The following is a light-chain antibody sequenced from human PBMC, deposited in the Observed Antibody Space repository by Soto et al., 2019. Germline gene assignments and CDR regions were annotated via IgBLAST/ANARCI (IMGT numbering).Light chain of an antibody. CDR3: QQYNNWPPWT. J-gene: IGKJ1*01. V-gene: IGKV3-20*01. CDR1: QSVSSSY. Sequence: EIVLTQSPGTLSLSPGESATLSCRASQSVSSSYLAWYQQKPGQAPRLLIYGASSRATGIPDRFSGSGSGTEFTLTISSLQSEDFAVYYCQQYNNWPPWTFGQGTKVDIK. CDR2: GAS.